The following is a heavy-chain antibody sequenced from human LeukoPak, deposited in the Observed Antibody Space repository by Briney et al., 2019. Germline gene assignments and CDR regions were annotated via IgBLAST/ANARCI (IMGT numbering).Heavy chain of an antibody. Sequence: GGSLRLSCAASGFTFSSYDMHWVRQATGKGLEWVSAIGTAGDTYYPGSVKGRFTISRENAKNSLYLQMNSLRAEDTAVYYCAKDRSGGYDSDYFDYWGQGTLVTVSS. CDR1: GFTFSSYD. J-gene: IGHJ4*02. V-gene: IGHV3-13*01. CDR3: AKDRSGGYDSDYFDY. CDR2: IGTAGDT. D-gene: IGHD5-12*01.